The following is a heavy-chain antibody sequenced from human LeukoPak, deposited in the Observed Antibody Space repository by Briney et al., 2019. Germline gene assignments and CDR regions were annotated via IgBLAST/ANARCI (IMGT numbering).Heavy chain of an antibody. D-gene: IGHD6-19*01. CDR2: INHGGST. CDR1: GGSFSGYY. CDR3: ARVSSAGIWDY. J-gene: IGHJ4*02. Sequence: PSETLSLTCAVYGGSFSGYYWSWIRQPPGKGLEWIGEINHGGSTNYNPSLKSRVTISVDTSKNQFSLKLSSVTAADTAVYYCARVSSAGIWDYWGQGTLVTVSS. V-gene: IGHV4-34*01.